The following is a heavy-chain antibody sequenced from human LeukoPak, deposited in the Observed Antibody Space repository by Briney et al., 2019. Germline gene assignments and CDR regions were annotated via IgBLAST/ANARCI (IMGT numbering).Heavy chain of an antibody. J-gene: IGHJ4*02. V-gene: IGHV3-33*08. CDR3: ARGPLIVGATTRRGEDLDY. CDR1: GFTFSSYG. D-gene: IGHD1-26*01. CDR2: IWYDGGNK. Sequence: GGSLRLSCAASGFTFSSYGMHWVRQAPGKGLEWVAVIWYDGGNKYYADSVKGRFTISRDNSKNTLYLQMNSLRAEDTAVYYCARGPLIVGATTRRGEDLDYWGQGTLVTVSS.